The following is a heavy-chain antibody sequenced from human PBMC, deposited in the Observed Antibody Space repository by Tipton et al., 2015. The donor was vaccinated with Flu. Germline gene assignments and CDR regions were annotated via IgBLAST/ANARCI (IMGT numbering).Heavy chain of an antibody. J-gene: IGHJ4*02. V-gene: IGHV4-34*01. CDR3: ARGYSSGWYYFDY. D-gene: IGHD6-19*01. CDR2: INHSGST. Sequence: TLSLTCAVYGGSFSGYYWSWIRQPPGKGLEWIGEINHSGSTNYNPSLKSRVTISVDTSKNQFSLKLSSVTAADTAVYYCARGYSSGWYYFDYWGQGTLVTVSS. CDR1: GGSFSGYY.